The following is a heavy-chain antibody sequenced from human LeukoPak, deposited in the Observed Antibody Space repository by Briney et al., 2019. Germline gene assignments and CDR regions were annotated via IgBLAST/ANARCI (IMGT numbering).Heavy chain of an antibody. J-gene: IGHJ4*02. CDR3: ARDSARTYYFDY. CDR2: ISYDGSNK. Sequence: GGSLRLSCAASGFTFSSYAMHWVRQAPGKGLGWVAVISYDGSNKYYADSVKGRFTISRDNSKNTLYLQMNSLRAEHTAVYYCARDSARTYYFDYWGQGTLVTVSS. D-gene: IGHD6-6*01. CDR1: GFTFSSYA. V-gene: IGHV3-30*04.